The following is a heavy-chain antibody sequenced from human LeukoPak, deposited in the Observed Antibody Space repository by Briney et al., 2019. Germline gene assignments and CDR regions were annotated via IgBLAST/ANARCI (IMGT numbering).Heavy chain of an antibody. CDR1: GFTFSSHD. CDR2: IRPSGDNT. Sequence: GGALRLSCAASGFTFSSHDMTWVRQAPGRGLEWVSSIRPSGDNTYYGDSVKGRFTISRDNSKNTVYLQMNNMRVDDTAVYYCARVAGWHWFDPWGQGTLVTVSS. D-gene: IGHD6-19*01. CDR3: ARVAGWHWFDP. J-gene: IGHJ5*02. V-gene: IGHV3-23*01.